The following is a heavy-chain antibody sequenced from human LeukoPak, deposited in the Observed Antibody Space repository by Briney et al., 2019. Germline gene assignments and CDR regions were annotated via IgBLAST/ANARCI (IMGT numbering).Heavy chain of an antibody. CDR1: GYTFTSYD. CDR3: ARLRPIAARPNHLSRGVWFDP. Sequence: GASVKVSCKASGYTFTSYDINWVRQATGQGLEWMGWMNPNSGNTGYAQKFQGRVTMTRNTSISTAYMELSSLRSEDTAVYYCARLRPIAARPNHLSRGVWFDPWGQGTLVTVSS. J-gene: IGHJ5*02. D-gene: IGHD6-6*01. CDR2: MNPNSGNT. V-gene: IGHV1-8*01.